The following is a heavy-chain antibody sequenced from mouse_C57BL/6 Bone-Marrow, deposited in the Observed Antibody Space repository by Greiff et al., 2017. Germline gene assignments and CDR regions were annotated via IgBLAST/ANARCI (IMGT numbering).Heavy chain of an antibody. CDR3: ARIGSSDVDY. Sequence: QVQLQQSGPGLVQPSQSLSLTCTVSGFSLTSYGVHWVRQSPGKGLEWLGVIWSGGSTAYNAAFISRLSIRKDTSKSQRFFKMNMQQADDTAIYYSARIGSSDVDYWGQGTTLTVSS. CDR2: IWSGGST. V-gene: IGHV2-2*01. J-gene: IGHJ2*01. D-gene: IGHD1-1*01. CDR1: GFSLTSYG.